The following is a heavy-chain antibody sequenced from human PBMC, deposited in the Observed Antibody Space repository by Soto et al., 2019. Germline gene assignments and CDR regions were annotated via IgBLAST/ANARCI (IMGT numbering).Heavy chain of an antibody. V-gene: IGHV3-21*01. Sequence: PGGSLRLSCAASGFTFSSYTMHGVRQAPGKGLEWVAFIASGGSYMSYEDSMKGRFTISRDNTKNSLYLQMNSLRAEDTAVYYFAGVINCSSWHALEYWGQGTMVTVSS. J-gene: IGHJ4*02. D-gene: IGHD6-13*01. CDR1: GFTFSSYT. CDR3: AGVINCSSWHALEY. CDR2: IASGGSYM.